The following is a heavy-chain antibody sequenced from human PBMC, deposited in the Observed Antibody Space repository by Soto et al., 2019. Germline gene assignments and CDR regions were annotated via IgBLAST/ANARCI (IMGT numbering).Heavy chain of an antibody. CDR3: ARGRSWFDP. Sequence: SETLSLTCTVSGGSMSGDYWSWIRQPPGKGLEWIGYMYYRGSTDYNPSLKSRVTISTDTSKNQFSLKLRSVTASDTAIYYCARGRSWFDPWGQGTLVTVSS. CDR1: GGSMSGDY. V-gene: IGHV4-59*01. J-gene: IGHJ5*02. CDR2: MYYRGST.